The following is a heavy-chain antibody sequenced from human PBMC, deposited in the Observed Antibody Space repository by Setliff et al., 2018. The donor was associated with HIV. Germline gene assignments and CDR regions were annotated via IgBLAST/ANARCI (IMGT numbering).Heavy chain of an antibody. CDR2: ISIGSGAAI. Sequence: GSLRLSCAGSGLILSEYTISWVRQAPGRGLEWVSSISIGSGAAIYYAESVQGRFTVSRDNSKNSLYLQMNSLRVEDTAVYYCARDYLYYNMYNGSPVYGMDVWGQGTTVTVSS. CDR3: ARDYLYYNMYNGSPVYGMDV. CDR1: GLILSEYT. J-gene: IGHJ6*02. D-gene: IGHD3-10*01. V-gene: IGHV3-21*01.